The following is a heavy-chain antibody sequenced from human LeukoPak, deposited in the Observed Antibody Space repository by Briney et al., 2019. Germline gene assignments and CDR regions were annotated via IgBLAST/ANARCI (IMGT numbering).Heavy chain of an antibody. CDR3: TRDGITATRFFDY. CDR1: GFTFFDYA. Sequence: GSLLLSSTASGFTFFDYAMNWVRQAPGKGLEWVGFIRSETYGGATEYAASVKGRFTISRDDSKSIAYLQMNSLKTEDTAVYYCTRDGITATRFFDYWGQGTLVTVSS. D-gene: IGHD1-20*01. V-gene: IGHV3-49*04. CDR2: IRSETYGGAT. J-gene: IGHJ4*02.